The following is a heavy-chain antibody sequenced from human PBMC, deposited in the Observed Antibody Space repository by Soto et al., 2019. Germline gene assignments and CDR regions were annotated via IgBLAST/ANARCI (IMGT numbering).Heavy chain of an antibody. V-gene: IGHV4-59*01. Sequence: PSETLSLSCTFSGGSISRYYWSWIRQPPGKGLEWIGYIYYSGSTNYNPSLKSRVTISVDTSKNQFSLKLSSVTAADTAVYYCAREEDTATVLDYWGHGTLVT. CDR2: IYYSGST. CDR1: GGSISRYY. D-gene: IGHD5-18*01. CDR3: AREEDTATVLDY. J-gene: IGHJ4*01.